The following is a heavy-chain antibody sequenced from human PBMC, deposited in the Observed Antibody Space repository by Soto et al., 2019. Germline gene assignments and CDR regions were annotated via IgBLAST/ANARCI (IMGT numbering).Heavy chain of an antibody. J-gene: IGHJ5*02. CDR3: ARVYYDILTGLLPFDP. CDR2: IYYSGST. V-gene: IGHV4-31*03. D-gene: IGHD3-9*01. Sequence: SETLSLTCTVSGGSISSGGYYWSWIRQHPGKGLEWIGYIYYSGSTYYNPSLKSRVTISVDTSKNQFSLKLSSVTAADTAVYYCARVYYDILTGLLPFDPWGQGTLVTVSS. CDR1: GGSISSGGYY.